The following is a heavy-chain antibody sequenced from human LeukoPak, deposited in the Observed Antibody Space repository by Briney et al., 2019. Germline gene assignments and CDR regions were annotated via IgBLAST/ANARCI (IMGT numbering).Heavy chain of an antibody. D-gene: IGHD3-9*01. V-gene: IGHV3-23*01. J-gene: IGHJ4*02. Sequence: GGSLRLSCAASGFTFSSYAMSWVRQAPGKGLEWVSAISGSGGSTYYADSVKGRSTISRDNSKNTLYLQMNSLRAEDTAVYYCAKDVDILTGYFLDYWGQGTLVTVSS. CDR1: GFTFSSYA. CDR2: ISGSGGST. CDR3: AKDVDILTGYFLDY.